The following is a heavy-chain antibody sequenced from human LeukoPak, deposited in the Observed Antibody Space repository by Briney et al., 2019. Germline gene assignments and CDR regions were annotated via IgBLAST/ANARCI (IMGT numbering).Heavy chain of an antibody. D-gene: IGHD4-11*01. CDR2: INWNGGST. CDR1: GFTFDDYG. V-gene: IGHV3-20*04. J-gene: IGHJ6*03. Sequence: GGSLRLSCAASGFTFDDYGMSWVRQAPGKGLEWVSGINWNGGSTGYADSVKGRFTISRDNAKNSLYLQMNSLGAEDTALYYCARRRRTVTTKTYYYYYMDVWGKGTTVTVSS. CDR3: ARRRRTVTTKTYYYYYMDV.